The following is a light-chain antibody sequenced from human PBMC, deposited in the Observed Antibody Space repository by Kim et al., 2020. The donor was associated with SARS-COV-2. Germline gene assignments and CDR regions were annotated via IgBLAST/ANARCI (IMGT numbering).Light chain of an antibody. V-gene: IGLV2-14*03. J-gene: IGLJ1*01. CDR1: SSDVGGYNY. Sequence: GQSITIYCTGTSSDVGGYNYVSWYQQHPGKAPKSMIYDVSNRPSGVSNRFSGSKSGNTASLTISGLQAEDEADYYCSSYTSSSTYVFGTGTKVTVL. CDR2: DVS. CDR3: SSYTSSSTYV.